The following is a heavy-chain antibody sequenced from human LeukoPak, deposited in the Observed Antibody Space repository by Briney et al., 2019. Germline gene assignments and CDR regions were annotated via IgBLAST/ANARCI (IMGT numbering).Heavy chain of an antibody. J-gene: IGHJ4*02. CDR3: ASWPVGWYGEDS. CDR1: GYTFTSYA. V-gene: IGHV1-69*04. D-gene: IGHD6-19*01. CDR2: IIPILGIA. Sequence: ASVKVSCKASGYTFTSYAISWVRQAPGQGPEWMGRIIPILGIANYAQKFQGRVTITADKSTSTAYMELSSLRSEDTAVYYCASWPVGWYGEDSWGQGTLVTVSS.